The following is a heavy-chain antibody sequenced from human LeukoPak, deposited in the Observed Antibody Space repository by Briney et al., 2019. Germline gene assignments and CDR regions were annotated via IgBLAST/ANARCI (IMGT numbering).Heavy chain of an antibody. CDR3: ARDSQYTNWFDP. J-gene: IGHJ5*02. Sequence: SETLSLTCAVSGDSLSSHYWTWIRQSPGTGLEWIGYISHIGRTNYNPSLKSRVTISIDTSKNQFSLKLSSVTAADTAVYYCARDSQYTNWFDPWRQGTLVTVSS. D-gene: IGHD6-6*01. CDR2: ISHIGRT. CDR1: GDSLSSHY. V-gene: IGHV4-59*11.